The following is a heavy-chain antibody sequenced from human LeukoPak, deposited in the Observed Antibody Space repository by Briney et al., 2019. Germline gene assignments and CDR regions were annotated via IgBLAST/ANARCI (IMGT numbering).Heavy chain of an antibody. D-gene: IGHD3-22*01. Sequence: ASVKVSCKASGYTFTDCYMHWVRQAPGQGLEWMGIINPSGGSTSYAQKFQGRVTMTRDTSTSTVYMELSSLRSEDTAVYYCARVKPNYYDSSAYGTFDIWGQGTMVTVSS. V-gene: IGHV1-46*01. CDR2: INPSGGST. J-gene: IGHJ3*02. CDR3: ARVKPNYYDSSAYGTFDI. CDR1: GYTFTDCY.